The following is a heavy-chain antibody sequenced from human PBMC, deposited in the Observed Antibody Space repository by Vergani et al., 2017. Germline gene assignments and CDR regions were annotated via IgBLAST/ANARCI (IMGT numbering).Heavy chain of an antibody. CDR2: ISSSRSYI. J-gene: IGHJ4*02. CDR3: ARDRRYYDFWSGYQEDKFDY. V-gene: IGHV3-21*01. Sequence: VQLVQSGGGLVKPGGSLRLSCAASGFTFSSYSMNWVRQAPGKGLEWVSSISSSRSYIYYADSVKGRFTISRDNAKNSLYLQMNSLRAEDTAVYYYARDRRYYDFWSGYQEDKFDYWGQGTLVTVSS. CDR1: GFTFSSYS. D-gene: IGHD3-3*01.